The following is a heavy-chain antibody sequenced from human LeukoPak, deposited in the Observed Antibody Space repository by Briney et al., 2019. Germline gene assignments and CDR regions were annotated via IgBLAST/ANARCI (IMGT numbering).Heavy chain of an antibody. CDR2: ISSSGYTI. V-gene: IGHV3-11*04. CDR3: ARGGGSGRWGSAFDM. Sequence: GGSLRLSCAASGFTFSDYYMSWIRQAPGKGLEWASYISSSGYTIYYADSVKGRFTISRDNAKNSVYLQMNSLRDEDTAVYYCARGGGSGRWGSAFDMWGQGTMVTVSS. J-gene: IGHJ3*02. D-gene: IGHD6-19*01. CDR1: GFTFSDYY.